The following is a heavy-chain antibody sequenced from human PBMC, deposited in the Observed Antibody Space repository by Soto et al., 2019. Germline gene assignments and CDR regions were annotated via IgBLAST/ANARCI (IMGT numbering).Heavy chain of an antibody. CDR2: IYWDDDK. CDR3: ARDGYSYAYFDY. V-gene: IGHV2-5*02. J-gene: IGHJ4*02. CDR1: GFSLSTSGVG. D-gene: IGHD5-18*01. Sequence: QITLKESGPTLVKPTQTLTLTCTFSGFSLSTSGVGVGWIRQPPGKALEWLALIYWDDDKRYSPSLKSRLTITKDTSKNQVVLTMTNMDPVDTATYYCARDGYSYAYFDYWGQGTLVTVSS.